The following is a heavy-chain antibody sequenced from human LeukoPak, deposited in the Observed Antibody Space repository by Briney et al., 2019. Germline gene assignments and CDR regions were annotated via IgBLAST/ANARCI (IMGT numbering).Heavy chain of an antibody. V-gene: IGHV3-53*01. Sequence: PGGSLRLSCAASGFTVSSNYMSWVRQAPGKGLEWVSVIYSGGSTYYADSVKGRFTISRGNSKNTLYLQMNSLRAEDTAVYYCARVGTAMVLDYWGQGTLVTVSS. J-gene: IGHJ4*02. CDR2: IYSGGST. CDR1: GFTVSSNY. D-gene: IGHD5-18*01. CDR3: ARVGTAMVLDY.